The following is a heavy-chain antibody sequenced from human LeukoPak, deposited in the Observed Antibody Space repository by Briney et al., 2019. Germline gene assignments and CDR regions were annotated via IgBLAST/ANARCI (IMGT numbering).Heavy chain of an antibody. CDR3: ARSSVVARFDY. J-gene: IGHJ4*02. V-gene: IGHV4-34*01. CDR1: GGSFSGYY. D-gene: IGHD6-6*01. CDR2: INHSGST. Sequence: PSETLSLTCAVYGGSFSGYYWSWIRQPPGKGLEWIGEINHSGSTNYNPSLKSRVTILVDTSKNQVSLKLISVTAADTAVYYCARSSVVARFDYWGQGTLVTVSS.